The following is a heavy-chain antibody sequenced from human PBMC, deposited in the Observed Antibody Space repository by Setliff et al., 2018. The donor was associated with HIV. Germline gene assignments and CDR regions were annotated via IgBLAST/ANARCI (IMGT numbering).Heavy chain of an antibody. D-gene: IGHD5-18*01. CDR3: ARDKGYSYGTYGAFDI. J-gene: IGHJ3*02. Sequence: SETLSLTCTVSGGSISSGNYYWSWIRQPPGKGLEWIGRIYTSGSTNYNPSLKRRVSISIDTSKNQFSLKLSFVTAAVTAVFYCARDKGYSYGTYGAFDIWGQGTMVTVSS. V-gene: IGHV4-61*02. CDR1: GGSISSGNYY. CDR2: IYTSGST.